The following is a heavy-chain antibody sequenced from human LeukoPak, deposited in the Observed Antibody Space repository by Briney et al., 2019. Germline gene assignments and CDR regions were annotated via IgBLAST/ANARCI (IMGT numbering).Heavy chain of an antibody. CDR1: GFAFRNSY. V-gene: IGHV3-7*01. J-gene: IGHJ4*02. Sequence: GGSLRLSCAASGFAFRNSYMSWVRQAPGGRLEGVVYMNHDGSDQSHVDSVRGRFTISRDNAKNSLYLQMNSLRVEDTAVYYCARAAVYCSSSTCRTNFDSWGQGTLVTVSS. CDR3: ARAAVYCSSSTCRTNFDS. D-gene: IGHD2-2*01. CDR2: MNHDGSDQ.